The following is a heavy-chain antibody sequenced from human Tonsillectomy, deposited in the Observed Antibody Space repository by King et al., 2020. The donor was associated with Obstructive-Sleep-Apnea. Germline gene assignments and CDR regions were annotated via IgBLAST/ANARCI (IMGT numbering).Heavy chain of an antibody. CDR3: ARGFCSGGHCFSGGDY. V-gene: IGHV3-30*04. D-gene: IGHD2-15*01. CDR1: GFTFSSFS. CDR2: ISHDGSNE. Sequence: VQLVQSGGGVVRPGRSLRLSCAASGFTFSSFSFHWVRQAPGKGLEWVAVISHDGSNEYFADSGKGRFTISRDNSKNTVHLQINSPRPEDTGVYYCARGFCSGGHCFSGGDYWGQGTLVTVSS. J-gene: IGHJ4*02.